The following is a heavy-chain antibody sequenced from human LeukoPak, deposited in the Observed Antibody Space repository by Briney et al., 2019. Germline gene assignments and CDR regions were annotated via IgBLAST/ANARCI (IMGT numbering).Heavy chain of an antibody. J-gene: IGHJ4*02. CDR1: GFIFTNYF. CDR2: IKHDGSEK. CDR3: ATDRGWRTSGYYLYYFEY. V-gene: IGHV3-7*01. D-gene: IGHD3-3*01. Sequence: GGSLRLSYAASGFIFTNYFMSWVRQAPGKGLEWVASIKHDGSEKYYVDSVRGRFTISRDNTTNSLYLQMSSLRAEDTAVYYCATDRGWRTSGYYLYYFEYWGQGTLVTYSS.